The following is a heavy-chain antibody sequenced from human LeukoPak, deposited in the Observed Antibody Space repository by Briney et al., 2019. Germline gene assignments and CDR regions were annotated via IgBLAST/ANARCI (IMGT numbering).Heavy chain of an antibody. D-gene: IGHD2-2*01. CDR2: IIPILGIA. J-gene: IGHJ6*02. Sequence: SVKVSCKASGYTFTSYAISWVRQAPGQGLEWMGRIIPILGIANCAQKFQGRVTITADKSTSTAYMELSSLRSEDTAVYYCARALPRDIVVVPAARGNYYYGMDVWGQGTTVTVSS. V-gene: IGHV1-69*04. CDR1: GYTFTSYA. CDR3: ARALPRDIVVVPAARGNYYYGMDV.